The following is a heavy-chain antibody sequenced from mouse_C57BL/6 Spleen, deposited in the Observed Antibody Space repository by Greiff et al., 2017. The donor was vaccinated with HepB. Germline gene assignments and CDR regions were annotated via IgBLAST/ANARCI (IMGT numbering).Heavy chain of an antibody. CDR2: IYPGDGDT. CDR1: GYAFSSYW. D-gene: IGHD1-1*01. V-gene: IGHV1-80*01. CDR3: ARDTTVVAPFDY. J-gene: IGHJ2*01. Sequence: VQLQESGAELVKPGASVKISCKASGYAFSSYWMNWVKQRPGKGLEWIGQIYPGDGDTNYNGKFKGKGTLTADKSSSTAYMQLSSLTSEDSAVYFCARDTTVVAPFDYWGQGTTLTVSS.